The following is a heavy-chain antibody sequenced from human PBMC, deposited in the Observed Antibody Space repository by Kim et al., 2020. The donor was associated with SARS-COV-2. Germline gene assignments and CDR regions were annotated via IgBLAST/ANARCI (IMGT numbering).Heavy chain of an antibody. V-gene: IGHV3-30*04. Sequence: GGSLRLFCAASGFTFSSYAMHWVRQAPGKGLEWVAVISYDGSNKYYADSVKGRFTISRDNSKNTLYLQMNSLRAEDTAVYYCARGVSLLHYDILTGDWFDPWGQGTLVTVSS. J-gene: IGHJ5*02. CDR3: ARGVSLLHYDILTGDWFDP. CDR1: GFTFSSYA. D-gene: IGHD3-9*01. CDR2: ISYDGSNK.